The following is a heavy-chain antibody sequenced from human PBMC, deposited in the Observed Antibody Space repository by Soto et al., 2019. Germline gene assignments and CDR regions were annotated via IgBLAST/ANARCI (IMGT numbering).Heavy chain of an antibody. V-gene: IGHV3-30*18. D-gene: IGHD3-9*01. CDR2: ISYDGTNK. CDR1: GFTFSTYG. CDR3: AKGYYAILTGPHDWFDY. J-gene: IGHJ4*02. Sequence: QVQLVQSGGGVVQPGRSLRLSCAASGFTFSTYGMHWVRQAPGKGLEWVAVISYDGTNKQYADSVKGRFTISRDNSKKTLYLQMNSLRAEDTAVYYCAKGYYAILTGPHDWFDYWGQGTLVTVSS.